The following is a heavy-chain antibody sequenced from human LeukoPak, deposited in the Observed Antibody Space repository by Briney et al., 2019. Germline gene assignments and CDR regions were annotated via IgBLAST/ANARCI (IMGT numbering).Heavy chain of an antibody. J-gene: IGHJ5*02. V-gene: IGHV3-21*01. CDR2: ISSSSSYI. D-gene: IGHD3-10*01. Sequence: GGSLRLSCAASGFTFSSYSMNWVRQAPGKGLEWVSSISSSSSYIYYADSVKGQFTISRDNAKNSLYLQMNSLRAEDTAVYYCAREGTPYCFDPWGQGTLVTVSS. CDR3: AREGTPYCFDP. CDR1: GFTFSSYS.